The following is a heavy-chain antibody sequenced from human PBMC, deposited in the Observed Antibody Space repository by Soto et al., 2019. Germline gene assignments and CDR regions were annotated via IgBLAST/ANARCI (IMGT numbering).Heavy chain of an antibody. CDR2: ISYDGSNK. CDR3: ARSPTVTTIWFDP. Sequence: GGSLRLSCAASGFTFSSYGMHWVRQAPGKGLEWVAVISYDGSNKYYADSVKGRFTISRDNSKNTLYLQMNSLRAEDTAVYYCARSPTVTTIWFDPWGQGTLVTVSS. D-gene: IGHD4-17*01. CDR1: GFTFSSYG. J-gene: IGHJ5*02. V-gene: IGHV3-30*03.